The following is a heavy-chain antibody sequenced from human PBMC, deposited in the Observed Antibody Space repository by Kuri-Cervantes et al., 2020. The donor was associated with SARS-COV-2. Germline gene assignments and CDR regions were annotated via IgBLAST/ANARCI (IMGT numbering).Heavy chain of an antibody. V-gene: IGHV1-69*06. CDR2: IIPIFGTA. CDR3: AKDPEGYYYDSSGYYHYYYYGMDV. D-gene: IGHD3-22*01. Sequence: GGSLRLSCKVSGGTFSSYAISWVRQAPGQGLEWMGGIIPIFGTANYAQKFQGRVTITADKSTSTAYMELNSLRAEDTAVYYCAKDPEGYYYDSSGYYHYYYYGMDVWGQGTTVTVSS. J-gene: IGHJ6*02. CDR1: GGTFSSYA.